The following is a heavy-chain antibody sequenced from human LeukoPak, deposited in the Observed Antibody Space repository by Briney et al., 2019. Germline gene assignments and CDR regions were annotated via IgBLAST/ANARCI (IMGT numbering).Heavy chain of an antibody. CDR2: MSPNSGNT. CDR1: GYTFTSYD. D-gene: IGHD7-27*01. J-gene: IGHJ4*02. Sequence: ASVKVSCKASGYTFTSYDINWVRQATGQGPEWMGWMSPNSGNTGYAQKFQGRVTMTRSTSMSTAYMELSSLRSEDTAVYYCARGPPNWEYDYWGQRTLVTVSS. V-gene: IGHV1-8*01. CDR3: ARGPPNWEYDY.